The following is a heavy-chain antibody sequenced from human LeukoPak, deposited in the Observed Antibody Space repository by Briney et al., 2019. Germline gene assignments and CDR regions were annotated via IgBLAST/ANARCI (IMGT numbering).Heavy chain of an antibody. CDR2: ITSSGGST. J-gene: IGHJ4*02. V-gene: IGHV3-23*01. CDR1: GFTFSDYA. D-gene: IGHD1-26*01. CDR3: ARGLGQWELLQNARFDY. Sequence: PGGSLTLSCVASGFTFSDYAVSWVRQAPGKGLQWVSTITSSGGSTYYGDSVEGRLTISRDNAKNSLYLQMNSLRAEDTAVYYCARGLGQWELLQNARFDYWGQGTLVTVSS.